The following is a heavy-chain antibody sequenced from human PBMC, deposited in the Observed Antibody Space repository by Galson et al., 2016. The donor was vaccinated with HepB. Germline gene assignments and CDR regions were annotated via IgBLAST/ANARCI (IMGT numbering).Heavy chain of an antibody. CDR1: GGSISSSNW. D-gene: IGHD3/OR15-3a*01. Sequence: SETLSLTCAVSGGSISSSNWWNWVRQPPGKGLEWIGEIYHSGTTNYNPSLKSRVTISVDKSKNQFSLNLSSVTAADTAVYYCARDDVETLGFRGLANWFDPW. CDR2: IYHSGTT. V-gene: IGHV4-4*02. J-gene: IGHJ5*02. CDR3: ARDDVETLGFRGLANWFDP.